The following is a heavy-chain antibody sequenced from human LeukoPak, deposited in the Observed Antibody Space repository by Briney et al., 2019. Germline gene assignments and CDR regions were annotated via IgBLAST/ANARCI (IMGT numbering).Heavy chain of an antibody. Sequence: GGSLRLSCAASGFAFTNAWMTWVRQAPGKGLDWVGRIKSKTDGGTADYAAPVKGRFTISRDDSKNTLYLQMNSLKTEDTAVYYCAREKNLGTWGQGTLVTVSS. V-gene: IGHV3-15*01. CDR1: GFAFTNAW. CDR2: IKSKTDGGTA. D-gene: IGHD1-14*01. CDR3: AREKNLGT. J-gene: IGHJ4*02.